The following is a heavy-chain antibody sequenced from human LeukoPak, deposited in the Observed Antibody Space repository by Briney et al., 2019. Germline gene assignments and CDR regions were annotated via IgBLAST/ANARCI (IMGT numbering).Heavy chain of an antibody. Sequence: GGSLRLSCAASGFKFSSFSMGWVRQAPGKGLEWLSYITSTSSATYYADSLQGRFTISRDNAKNSLYLQINSLRADDTAVYYYARAIASYGDSAYWGQGTLVTVSS. D-gene: IGHD5-18*01. CDR1: GFKFSSFS. J-gene: IGHJ4*02. CDR3: ARAIASYGDSAY. V-gene: IGHV3-48*04. CDR2: ITSTSSAT.